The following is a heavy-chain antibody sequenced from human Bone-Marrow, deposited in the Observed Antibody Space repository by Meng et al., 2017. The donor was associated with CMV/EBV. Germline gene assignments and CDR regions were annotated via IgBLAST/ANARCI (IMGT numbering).Heavy chain of an antibody. CDR3: ARDLIISERRRYYYGSGLPDV. J-gene: IGHJ6*02. V-gene: IGHV3-23*01. CDR2: ISGSGGST. CDR1: GFTFSSYA. D-gene: IGHD3-10*01. Sequence: GESLKISCAASGFTFSSYAMSWVRQAPGKGLEWVSAISGSGGSTYYADSVKGRFTISRDNAKNSLYLQMNSLRAEDTAVYYCARDLIISERRRYYYGSGLPDVWGQGTTVTVSS.